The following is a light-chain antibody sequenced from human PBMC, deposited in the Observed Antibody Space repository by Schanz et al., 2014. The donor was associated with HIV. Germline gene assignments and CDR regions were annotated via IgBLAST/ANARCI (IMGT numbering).Light chain of an antibody. CDR3: CSYSRSGTPHYV. Sequence: QSALTQPPSASGSPGQSVTISCTGTSGDVGGYDYVSWYQQHPGKAPKLMIYDVSNRPSGVSNRFSGSKSGNTASLTISGLQAEDEADYYCCSYSRSGTPHYVFGTGTKLTVL. CDR2: DVS. CDR1: SGDVGGYDY. J-gene: IGLJ1*01. V-gene: IGLV2-14*01.